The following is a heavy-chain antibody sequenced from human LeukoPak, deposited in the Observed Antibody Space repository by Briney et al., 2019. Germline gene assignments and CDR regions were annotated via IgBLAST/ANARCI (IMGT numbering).Heavy chain of an antibody. D-gene: IGHD7-27*01. V-gene: IGHV3-20*04. CDR1: GFTFDDYG. Sequence: GGSLRLSCAASGFTFDDYGMSWVRQAPGKGLEWVSGINWNGGSTGYADSVKGRFTISRDNTKNSLYLQMNSLRAEDTALYYCARRTGPYDAFDIWGQGTMVTVSS. CDR3: ARRTGPYDAFDI. CDR2: INWNGGST. J-gene: IGHJ3*02.